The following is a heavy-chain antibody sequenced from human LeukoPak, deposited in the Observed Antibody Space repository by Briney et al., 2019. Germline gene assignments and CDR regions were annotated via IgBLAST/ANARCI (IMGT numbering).Heavy chain of an antibody. CDR2: IYSDGST. D-gene: IGHD1-26*01. CDR3: AEERGRGKDPPWFDY. CDR1: GFIVSGDF. V-gene: IGHV3-53*01. J-gene: IGHJ4*02. Sequence: GGSLRLSCAASGFIVSGDFMSWVRQAPGKGLEWVSVIYSDGSTYYADSVKGRFTISRDNSKNTLDLQMTGLRAEDTAVYYCAEERGRGKDPPWFDYWGQGTLVTVSS.